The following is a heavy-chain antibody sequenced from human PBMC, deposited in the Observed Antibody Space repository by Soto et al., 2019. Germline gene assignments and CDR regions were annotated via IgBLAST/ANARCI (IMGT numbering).Heavy chain of an antibody. CDR3: AKYSSGWYHPFDY. D-gene: IGHD6-19*01. J-gene: IGHJ4*02. CDR2: ISGSGGST. CDR1: GFTFSSYA. V-gene: IGHV3-23*01. Sequence: EVQLLESGGGLVQPGGSLRLSCAASGFTFSSYAMSWVRQAPGKGLEWVSVISGSGGSTYYAGSVKGRLTISRDNSKNTLYLQMNSLRAEDTAVYYCAKYSSGWYHPFDYWGQGTLVTVSS.